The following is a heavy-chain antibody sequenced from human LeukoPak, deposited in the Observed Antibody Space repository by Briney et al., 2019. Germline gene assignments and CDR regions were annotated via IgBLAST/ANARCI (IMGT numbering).Heavy chain of an antibody. CDR3: ARSPGGWYRGGFDY. CDR1: GFTFSDYY. D-gene: IGHD6-19*01. J-gene: IGHJ4*02. V-gene: IGHV3-11*01. CDR2: ISSRGSGI. Sequence: PGGSLRLSCAASGFTFSDYYMSWIRQAPGKGLEWVSFISSRGSGIYYADSVKGRFTISRDNAKNSLYLQLNSLRAEDTAVYYCARSPGGWYRGGFDYWGQGTLVTVSS.